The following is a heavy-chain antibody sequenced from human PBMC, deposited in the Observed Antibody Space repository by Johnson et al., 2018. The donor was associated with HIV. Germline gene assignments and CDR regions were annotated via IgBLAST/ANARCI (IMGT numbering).Heavy chain of an antibody. Sequence: VQLVESGGGLVQPGGSLRLSCVASGFTVSSNYMSWVRQAPGKGLEWVANMNKGASEKNYVDSVKGRFTISRDNAKNSLYLQMNSLRPEDTAVYFCARDSISCYSCAFDMWGQGTMVTVSS. CDR3: ARDSISCYSCAFDM. J-gene: IGHJ3*02. D-gene: IGHD2-2*01. CDR2: MNKGASEK. V-gene: IGHV3-7*05. CDR1: GFTVSSNY.